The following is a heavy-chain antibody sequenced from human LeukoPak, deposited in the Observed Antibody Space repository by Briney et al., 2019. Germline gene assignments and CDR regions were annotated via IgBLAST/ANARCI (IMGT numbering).Heavy chain of an antibody. J-gene: IGHJ5*02. V-gene: IGHV1-69*05. CDR1: GGTFISYA. D-gene: IGHD3-10*01. Sequence: ASVKVSCKASGGTFISYAISWVRQAPGQGLEWMGGINPIFGTANYAQKFQGRVTITTDESTSTAYMELSSLRSEDTAVYYCAREVAGSNSLNWFDPWGQGTLVTVSS. CDR3: AREVAGSNSLNWFDP. CDR2: INPIFGTA.